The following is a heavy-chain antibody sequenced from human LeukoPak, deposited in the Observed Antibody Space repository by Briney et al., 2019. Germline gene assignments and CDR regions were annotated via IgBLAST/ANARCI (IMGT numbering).Heavy chain of an antibody. CDR3: ARAHSPLLLWFGSWFDP. D-gene: IGHD3-10*01. Sequence: SQTLSLTCTVSGGSISSGSYYWSWIRQPAGKGLEWIGRIYTSGSTNYNPPLKSRVTISVDTSKNQFSLKLSSVTAADTAVYYCARAHSPLLLWFGSWFDPWGQGTLVTVSS. CDR2: IYTSGST. V-gene: IGHV4-61*02. J-gene: IGHJ5*02. CDR1: GGSISSGSYY.